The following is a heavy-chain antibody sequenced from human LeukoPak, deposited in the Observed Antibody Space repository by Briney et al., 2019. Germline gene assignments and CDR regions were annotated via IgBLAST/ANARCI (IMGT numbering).Heavy chain of an antibody. J-gene: IGHJ4*02. CDR2: ISGSGGST. CDR3: AKRYYDILTGYYY. D-gene: IGHD3-9*01. V-gene: IGHV3-23*01. Sequence: GGSLRLSCAASGFTFSSDAMSRVRQAPGNGLESVSAISGSGGSTYYADSVKGRFTISRDNSNNTLYLQMNSLRADDTAVYYCAKRYYDILTGYYYWGQETLVTVAS. CDR1: GFTFSSDA.